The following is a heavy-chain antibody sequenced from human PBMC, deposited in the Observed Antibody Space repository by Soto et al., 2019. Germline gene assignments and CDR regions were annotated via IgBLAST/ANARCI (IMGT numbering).Heavy chain of an antibody. CDR3: ARDHNYYDSSGYYPPFDY. Sequence: SETLSLTCTVSGGSISSYYWSWIRQPAGKGLEWIGRIYTSGSTNYNPSLKSRVTMSVDTSKNQFSLKLSSVTAADTAVYYCARDHNYYDSSGYYPPFDYWGQGTLVTVSS. V-gene: IGHV4-4*07. CDR1: GGSISSYY. J-gene: IGHJ4*02. D-gene: IGHD3-22*01. CDR2: IYTSGST.